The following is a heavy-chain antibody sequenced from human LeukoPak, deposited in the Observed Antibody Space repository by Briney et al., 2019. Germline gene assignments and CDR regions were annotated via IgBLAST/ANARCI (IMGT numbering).Heavy chain of an antibody. CDR2: INPNSGGT. CDR1: GYTFTGYY. CDR3: ARESGVYDFWSGYFFTA. J-gene: IGHJ5*02. D-gene: IGHD3-3*01. V-gene: IGHV1-2*06. Sequence: ASVKVSCKASGYTFTGYYMHWVRQAPGQGLEWMGQINPNSGGTNYAQKFQGRVTMTRDTSISTAYMELSRLRSDDTAVYYCARESGVYDFWSGYFFTAWGQGTLVTVSS.